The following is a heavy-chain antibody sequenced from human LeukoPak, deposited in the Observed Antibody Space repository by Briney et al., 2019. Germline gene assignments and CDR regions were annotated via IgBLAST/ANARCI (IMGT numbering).Heavy chain of an antibody. V-gene: IGHV3-21*01. D-gene: IGHD4-23*01. J-gene: IGHJ4*02. CDR3: ARDPGGYGGDGVY. Sequence: SGGSLRLSCAASGFTFSSYSMNWVRQAPGKGLEWVSSISSSSSYIYYADSVKGRFTISRDNAKNSLYLQMNSLRAEDTAVYYCARDPGGYGGDGVYWGQGTLVTVSS. CDR1: GFTFSSYS. CDR2: ISSSSSYI.